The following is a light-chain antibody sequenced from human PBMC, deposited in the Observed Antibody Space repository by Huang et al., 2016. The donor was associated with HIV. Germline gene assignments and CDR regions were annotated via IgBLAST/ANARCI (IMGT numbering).Light chain of an antibody. CDR2: GAS. J-gene: IGKJ1*01. CDR1: QSVSSN. V-gene: IGKV3-15*01. Sequence: EIVMTQSPATLSVSPGERATLSCRASQSVSSNLAWYQQKPGQAPRLLIYGASTRATGIPARVSGSGSGTEFTLTISSLQSEDFAVYYCQQYGTFGQGTKVEIK. CDR3: QQYGT.